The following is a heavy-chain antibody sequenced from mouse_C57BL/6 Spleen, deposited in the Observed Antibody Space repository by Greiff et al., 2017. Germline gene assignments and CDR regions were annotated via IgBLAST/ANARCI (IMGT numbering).Heavy chain of an antibody. CDR1: GYTFTSSG. D-gene: IGHD2-1*01. J-gene: IGHJ3*01. CDR2: IYPRSGNT. V-gene: IGHV1-81*01. CDR3: ARDGNYYWCAY. Sequence: VQLQQSGAELARPGASVKLSCKASGYTFTSSGISWVKQRTGQGLEWIGEIYPRSGNTYYNEKFKGKATLTADKSSSTAYMELRSLTSEDSAVYFCARDGNYYWCAYWGQGTLATVSA.